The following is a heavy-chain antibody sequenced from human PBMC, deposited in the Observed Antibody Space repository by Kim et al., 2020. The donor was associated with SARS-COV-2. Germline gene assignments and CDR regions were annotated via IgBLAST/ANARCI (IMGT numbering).Heavy chain of an antibody. J-gene: IGHJ6*02. Sequence: GGSLRLSCAASGVSFDNSAMNWVRQAPGKGLAWVAVISFDGRNKAYADSVEGRFTISRDNSKSTLHLQMNSLRVEDTAVYYCARGNYYESMSLSDYYNGMDVWGQGTTVTVSS. CDR3: ARGNYYESMSLSDYYNGMDV. CDR2: ISFDGRNK. CDR1: GVSFDNSA. D-gene: IGHD3-22*01. V-gene: IGHV3-30-3*01.